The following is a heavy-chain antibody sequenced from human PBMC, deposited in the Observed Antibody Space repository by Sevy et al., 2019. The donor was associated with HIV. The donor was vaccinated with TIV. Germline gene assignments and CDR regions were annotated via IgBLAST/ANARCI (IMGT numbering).Heavy chain of an antibody. CDR3: ARDESFSLIVVDLDY. J-gene: IGHJ4*02. Sequence: ASVKVSCKTSGYTFTNYGVTWVRQAPGQGLEWMGWISGYNGNTKYAEKLQNRVTMTTDTSTSTAYMELRSLRHDDTAVDYCARDESFSLIVVDLDYWGQGTLVTVSS. V-gene: IGHV1-18*01. CDR1: GYTFTNYG. CDR2: ISGYNGNT. D-gene: IGHD3-22*01.